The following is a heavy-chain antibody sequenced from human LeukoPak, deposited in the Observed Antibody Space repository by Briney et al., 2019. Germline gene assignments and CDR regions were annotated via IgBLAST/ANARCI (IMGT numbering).Heavy chain of an antibody. Sequence: GSLRLSCAASGFTFSRYWMSWVRQAPGKGLEWVANIKEDGSEQAYVDSVKGRFTISRDNAKNSLYLQMKSLRAEDTAVYYCARDPAAIDVWGQGTLVTVSS. CDR3: ARDPAAIDV. J-gene: IGHJ4*02. CDR1: GFTFSRYW. D-gene: IGHD2-15*01. CDR2: IKEDGSEQ. V-gene: IGHV3-7*01.